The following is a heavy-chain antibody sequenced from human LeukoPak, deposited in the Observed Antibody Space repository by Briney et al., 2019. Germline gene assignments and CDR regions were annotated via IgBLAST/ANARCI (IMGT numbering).Heavy chain of an antibody. V-gene: IGHV3-23*01. CDR3: AKVGLSGSYYVFFDY. CDR1: GFTFSSYS. J-gene: IGHJ4*02. D-gene: IGHD1-26*01. CDR2: ISGSGGRT. Sequence: GGSLRLSCAASGFTFSSYSMHWVRQAPGKGLECVSSISGSGGRTYYADSVKGRFTISRDNSKNSLYLQMNSLRAEDTALYYCAKVGLSGSYYVFFDYWGQGTLVTVSS.